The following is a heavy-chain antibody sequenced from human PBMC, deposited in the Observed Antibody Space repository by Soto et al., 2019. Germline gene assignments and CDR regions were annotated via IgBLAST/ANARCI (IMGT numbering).Heavy chain of an antibody. V-gene: IGHV1-69*12. CDR3: ASSTVVTPRYFDY. D-gene: IGHD2-21*02. J-gene: IGHJ4*02. Sequence: QVQLVQSGAEVKKPGSSVKVSCKASGGTFNTYAISWVRQAPGPGLEYMGGIIPMFGTTNYAQQFQGRVTITADESTSTAYMELSSLRSEDTAVHDCASSTVVTPRYFDYWGQGTLVTVSS. CDR2: IIPMFGTT. CDR1: GGTFNTYA.